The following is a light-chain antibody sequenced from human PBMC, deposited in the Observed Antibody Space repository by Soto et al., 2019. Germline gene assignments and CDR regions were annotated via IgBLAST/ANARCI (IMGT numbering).Light chain of an antibody. V-gene: IGKV3-20*01. Sequence: EIVLTQSPGTLSLSPGERATLSCRASQSVSSSSLAWYQQKPGQAPRLLIYGASSRATGIPDRFSGSGSGTDFTLTISRLEPEDCAVYYCQLYGRSTMYTFGQGTRLEIK. CDR1: QSVSSSS. CDR2: GAS. J-gene: IGKJ2*01. CDR3: QLYGRSTMYT.